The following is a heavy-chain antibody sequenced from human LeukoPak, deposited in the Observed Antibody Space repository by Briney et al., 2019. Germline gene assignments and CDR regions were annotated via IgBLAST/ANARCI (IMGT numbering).Heavy chain of an antibody. J-gene: IGHJ4*02. CDR1: GYTHTELS. Sequence: GASVKVSCKVSGYTHTELSMHWVRQAPGKGLEWMGGFDPEDGETIYAQKFQGRVTMTEDTSTDTAYMELSSLRSEDTAVYYCATSSGSYYEGYYFDYWGQGTLVTVSS. V-gene: IGHV1-24*01. D-gene: IGHD1-26*01. CDR2: FDPEDGET. CDR3: ATSSGSYYEGYYFDY.